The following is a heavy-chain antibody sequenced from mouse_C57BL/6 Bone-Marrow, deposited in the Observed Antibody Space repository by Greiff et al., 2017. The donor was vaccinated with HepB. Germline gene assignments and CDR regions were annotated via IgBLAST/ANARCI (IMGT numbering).Heavy chain of an antibody. CDR2: IDPEDGET. D-gene: IGHD2-3*01. J-gene: IGHJ3*01. CDR1: GFNIKDYY. CDR3: ARSGLLRAY. Sequence: VQLKESGAELVKPGASVKLSCTASGFNIKDYYMHWVKQRTEQGLEWIGRIDPEDGETKYAQKFQGKATITADTSSNTAYLQLSILTSEDTAVYYCARSGLLRAYWGQGTLVTVSA. V-gene: IGHV14-2*01.